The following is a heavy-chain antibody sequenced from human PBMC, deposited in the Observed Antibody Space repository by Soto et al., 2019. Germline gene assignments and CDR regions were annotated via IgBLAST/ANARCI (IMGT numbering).Heavy chain of an antibody. CDR2: IIPIFGST. D-gene: IGHD5-18*01. V-gene: IGHV1-69*15. CDR3: AKDGGKDGYFGNWFDP. CDR1: GGTFSNYA. Sequence: QVQLLQSGAEVKKPGSSVKVSCNASGGTFSNYAITWVRQAPGQGLEWLGRIIPIFGSTNFAQKFQGRVTLTADESTPTVYMELSSLRSDDTAVYYCAKDGGKDGYFGNWFDPWGQGTLVTVSS. J-gene: IGHJ5*02.